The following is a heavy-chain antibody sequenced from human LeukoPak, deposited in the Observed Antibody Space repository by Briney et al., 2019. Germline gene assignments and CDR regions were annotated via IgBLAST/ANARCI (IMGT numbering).Heavy chain of an antibody. CDR3: AKSGCSSTSCYDWYFDY. V-gene: IGHV3-23*01. CDR1: GFTFSSYA. J-gene: IGHJ4*02. D-gene: IGHD2-2*01. CDR2: ISGSGGST. Sequence: GGSLRLSCAASGFTFSSYAMSWVRQAPGKGLEWVSAISGSGGSTYYADSVKGRFTISRDNSKNTLYLQMNSLRAEDTAVYYCAKSGCSSTSCYDWYFDYWGQGTLVTVSS.